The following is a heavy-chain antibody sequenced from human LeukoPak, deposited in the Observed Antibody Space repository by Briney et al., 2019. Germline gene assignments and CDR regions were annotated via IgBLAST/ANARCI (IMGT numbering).Heavy chain of an antibody. Sequence: PGGSLRLSCAASGFTFSSYDMHWVRQATGKGLEWVSAIGTAGDTYYPGSVKGRFTISRENAKNSLYLQMNSLRAGDTAVYYCARGCYDSWSGSYYFDYWGQGTLVTVSS. CDR3: ARGCYDSWSGSYYFDY. J-gene: IGHJ4*02. V-gene: IGHV3-13*01. CDR1: GFTFSSYD. CDR2: IGTAGDT. D-gene: IGHD3-3*01.